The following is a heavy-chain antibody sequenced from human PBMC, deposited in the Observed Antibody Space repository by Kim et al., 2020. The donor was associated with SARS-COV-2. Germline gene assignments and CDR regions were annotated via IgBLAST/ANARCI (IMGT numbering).Heavy chain of an antibody. J-gene: IGHJ6*02. V-gene: IGHV4-59*01. CDR3: ARDVRDSSSQLCMDV. D-gene: IGHD6-6*01. Sequence: PSHKSRDTISVDTSKTQFSLKLSSVTAADTAVYYCARDVRDSSSQLCMDVWGQGTTVTVSS.